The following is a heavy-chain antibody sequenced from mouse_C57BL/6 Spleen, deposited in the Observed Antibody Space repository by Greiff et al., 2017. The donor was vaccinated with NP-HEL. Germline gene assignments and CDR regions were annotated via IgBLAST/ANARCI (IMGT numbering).Heavy chain of an antibody. CDR1: GFTFSSYA. CDR2: ISDGGSYT. Sequence: EVQLVESGGGLVKPGGSLKLSCAASGFTFSSYAMSWVRQTPEKRLEWVATISDGGSYTYYPDNVKGRFTISRDNAKNNLYLQMSHLKSEDTAMYYCARDNWDEDWFAYWGQGTLVTVSA. V-gene: IGHV5-4*01. J-gene: IGHJ3*01. CDR3: ARDNWDEDWFAY. D-gene: IGHD4-1*01.